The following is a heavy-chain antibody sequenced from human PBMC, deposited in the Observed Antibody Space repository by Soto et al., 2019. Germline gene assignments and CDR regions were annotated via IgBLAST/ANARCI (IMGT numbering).Heavy chain of an antibody. V-gene: IGHV3-33*01. D-gene: IGHD2-15*01. CDR3: ARDSSGYCSGGSCYWAYFDY. J-gene: IGHJ4*02. Sequence: GGSLRLSCAASGFTFSSYGMHWVRQAPGKGLEWVAVIWYDGSNKYYADSVKGRFTISRDNSKNTLYLQMNSLRAEDTAVYYCARDSSGYCSGGSCYWAYFDYWGQGTLVTVSS. CDR1: GFTFSSYG. CDR2: IWYDGSNK.